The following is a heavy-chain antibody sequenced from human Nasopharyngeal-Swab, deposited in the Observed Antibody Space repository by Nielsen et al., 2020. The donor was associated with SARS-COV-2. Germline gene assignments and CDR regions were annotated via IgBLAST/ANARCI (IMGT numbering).Heavy chain of an antibody. CDR2: IYSGGST. CDR3: ARAYYDFWSGPGYYYYCMDV. V-gene: IGHV3-53*01. Sequence: VRQAPGKGLEWVSVIYSGGSTYYADSVKGRFTISRDNSKNTLYLQMNSLRAEDTAVYYCARAYYDFWSGPGYYYYCMDVWGKGTTVTVSS. J-gene: IGHJ6*03. D-gene: IGHD3-3*01.